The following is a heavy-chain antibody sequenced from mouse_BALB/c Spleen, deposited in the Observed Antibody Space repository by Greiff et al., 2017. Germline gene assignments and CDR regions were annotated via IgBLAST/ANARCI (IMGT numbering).Heavy chain of an antibody. CDR3: ARDGNYSFAY. CDR1: GFTFSDYG. Sequence: EVKLMVSGGGLVQPGGSRKLSCAASGFTFSDYGMAWVRQAPGKGPEWVAFISNLAYSIYYADTVTGRFTISRENAKNTLYLEMSSLRSEDTAMYYCARDGNYSFAYWGQGTLVTVSA. J-gene: IGHJ3*01. D-gene: IGHD2-1*01. CDR2: ISNLAYSI. V-gene: IGHV5-15*02.